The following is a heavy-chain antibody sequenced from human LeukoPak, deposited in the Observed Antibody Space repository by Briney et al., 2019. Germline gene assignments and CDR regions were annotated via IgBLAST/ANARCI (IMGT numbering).Heavy chain of an antibody. CDR2: INSDGSST. J-gene: IGHJ6*03. Sequence: EGSLRLSCAASGFTFSSYWMHWVRQAPGKGLVWVSRINSDGSSTSYADSVKGRFTISRDNAKNTLYLQMNSLRAEDTAVYYCARLAVDLPYYYYYYMDVWGKGTTVTISS. CDR3: ARLAVDLPYYYYYYMDV. V-gene: IGHV3-74*01. D-gene: IGHD5/OR15-5a*01. CDR1: GFTFSSYW.